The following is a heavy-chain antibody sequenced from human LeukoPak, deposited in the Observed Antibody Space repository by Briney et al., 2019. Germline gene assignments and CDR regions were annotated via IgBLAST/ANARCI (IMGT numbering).Heavy chain of an antibody. J-gene: IGHJ5*02. V-gene: IGHV4-4*02. CDR2: IYHSGST. CDR3: ARDGGQCSSTSCYDGFRFDP. D-gene: IGHD2-2*01. CDR1: GGSISGSNW. Sequence: SGTLSLTCAVSGGSISGSNWWSWVRQPPGKGLEWIGEIYHSGSTNYNPSLKSRVTISVDKSKNQFSLKLSSVTAADTAVYYCARDGGQCSSTSCYDGFRFDPWGQGTLVTVSS.